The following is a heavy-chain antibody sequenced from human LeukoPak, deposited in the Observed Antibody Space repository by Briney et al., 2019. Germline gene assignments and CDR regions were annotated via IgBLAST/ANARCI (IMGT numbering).Heavy chain of an antibody. J-gene: IGHJ3*02. CDR2: MFYSGSI. Sequence: SETLSLTCTVSGGSISSSSYYWGWIRQPPGKGLEWIGTMFYSGSIYYNPSLKSRVTISVDTSKNQFSLKLSSVTAADTAVYYCASAPTVVTALNAFDIWGQGTMVTVSS. V-gene: IGHV4-39*07. CDR1: GGSISSSSYY. CDR3: ASAPTVVTALNAFDI. D-gene: IGHD4-23*01.